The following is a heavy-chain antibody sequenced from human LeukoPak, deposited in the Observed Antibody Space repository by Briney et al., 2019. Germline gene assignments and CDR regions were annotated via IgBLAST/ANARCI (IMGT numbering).Heavy chain of an antibody. CDR1: GGSFSGYY. CDR3: ASAAFGGVTTFWY. Sequence: SETLSLTCAVYGGSFSGYYWSWIRQPPGKGLEWIGEINHSGSTNYNPSLRSRVTISVDTSKNQFSLKLSSVTAADTAVYYCASAAFGGVTTFWYWGQGTLVTV. V-gene: IGHV4-34*01. J-gene: IGHJ4*02. D-gene: IGHD3-16*01. CDR2: INHSGST.